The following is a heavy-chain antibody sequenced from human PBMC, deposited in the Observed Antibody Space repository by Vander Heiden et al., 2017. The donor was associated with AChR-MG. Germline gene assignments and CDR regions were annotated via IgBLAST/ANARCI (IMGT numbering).Heavy chain of an antibody. CDR3: ARGRRWLQRSFDY. D-gene: IGHD5-18*01. Sequence: QVPLQQWGAGLLKPSETPPPPCGVHGGSFSGYCWTWIRQPPGRGLEWIGEITHSGSTNYNPSLKSRVTISVDTSKNQFSLKLSSVTAADTAVYYCARGRRWLQRSFDYWGQGTLVTVSS. CDR1: GGSFSGYC. V-gene: IGHV4-34*01. J-gene: IGHJ4*02. CDR2: ITHSGST.